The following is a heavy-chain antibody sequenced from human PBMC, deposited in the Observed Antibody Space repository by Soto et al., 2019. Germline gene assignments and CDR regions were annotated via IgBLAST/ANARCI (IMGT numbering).Heavy chain of an antibody. CDR3: ARDRITMLRGAPRFDT. V-gene: IGHV4-4*07. J-gene: IGHJ5*02. D-gene: IGHD3-10*01. CDR1: GYSISSYS. CDR2: VYTSGTT. Sequence: PXETLSLTCTVSGYSISSYSWSWIRQPAGMGLEWIGRVYTSGTTNFNPPLKSRVSMSVDTSKNQFSLRLNSVTAADTAIYFCARDRITMLRGAPRFDTWGQGILVTVSS.